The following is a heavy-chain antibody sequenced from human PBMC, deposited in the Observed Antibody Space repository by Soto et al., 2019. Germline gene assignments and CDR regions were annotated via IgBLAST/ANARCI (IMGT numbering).Heavy chain of an antibody. Sequence: SETLSLTCAVYGGSFSGYYWSWIRQPPGKGLEWIGEINHSGSTNYNPSLKSRVTISVDTSKNQFSLKLSSVTAADTAVYYCARSPKHNDFWSGYYLWAANWFDPWGQGTLVTVSS. J-gene: IGHJ5*02. V-gene: IGHV4-34*01. CDR3: ARSPKHNDFWSGYYLWAANWFDP. D-gene: IGHD3-3*01. CDR1: GGSFSGYY. CDR2: INHSGST.